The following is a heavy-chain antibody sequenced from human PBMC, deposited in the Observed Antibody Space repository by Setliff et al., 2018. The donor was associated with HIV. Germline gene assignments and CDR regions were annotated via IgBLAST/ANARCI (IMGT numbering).Heavy chain of an antibody. Sequence: GGSLRLSCVASGFTFSSNWLSWVRQAPGKGLEWVANIKQDGSEKYYVDSVKGRFTISGDNAKNSLYLQVNSLRAEDTALYYCARDIPFGDLLMLQAYMDVWGKGTTVTVSS. CDR3: ARDIPFGDLLMLQAYMDV. V-gene: IGHV3-7*03. CDR2: IKQDGSEK. J-gene: IGHJ6*04. CDR1: GFTFSSNW. D-gene: IGHD3-10*01.